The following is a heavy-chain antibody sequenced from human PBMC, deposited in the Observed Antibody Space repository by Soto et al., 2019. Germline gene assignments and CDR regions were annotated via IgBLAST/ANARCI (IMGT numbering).Heavy chain of an antibody. J-gene: IGHJ5*02. CDR1: GGTFSSYA. CDR3: ARVVTMIVGGRNWFDP. V-gene: IGHV1-69*06. D-gene: IGHD3-22*01. Sequence: SVKVSCKASGGTFSSYAISWVRQAPGQGLEWMGGIIPIFGTANYAQKFQGRVTITADKSTSTAYMELSSLRSEDTAVYYCARVVTMIVGGRNWFDPWGQGTLVTVSS. CDR2: IIPIFGTA.